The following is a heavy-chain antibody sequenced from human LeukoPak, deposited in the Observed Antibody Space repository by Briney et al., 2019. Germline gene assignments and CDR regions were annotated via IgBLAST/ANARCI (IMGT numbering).Heavy chain of an antibody. Sequence: PGGSLRLSCAASGFTFSNYAMHWVRQAPGKGLEWVAFMSFDGSDKYYADSVKGRSTISRDNSKNTLYLQMNSLRFEDTAVYYCARDQPGTYTLSSTWGQGTLVTVSS. CDR2: MSFDGSDK. D-gene: IGHD6-19*01. CDR1: GFTFSNYA. V-gene: IGHV3-30-3*01. CDR3: ARDQPGTYTLSST. J-gene: IGHJ5*02.